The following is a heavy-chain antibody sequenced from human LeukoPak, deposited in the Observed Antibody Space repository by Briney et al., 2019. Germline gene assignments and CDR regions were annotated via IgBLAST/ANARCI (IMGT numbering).Heavy chain of an antibody. D-gene: IGHD3-3*01. CDR1: GGSISSSSYY. CDR2: IYYSGST. V-gene: IGHV4-39*01. CDR3: ARGPRGFWSGYYNFDY. Sequence: SETLSLTCTVSGGSISSSSYYWGWIRQPPGKGLEWIGSIYYSGSTYYNPSLKSRVTISVDTSKNQFSLKLSSVTAADTAVYYFARGPRGFWSGYYNFDYWGQGTLVTVSS. J-gene: IGHJ4*02.